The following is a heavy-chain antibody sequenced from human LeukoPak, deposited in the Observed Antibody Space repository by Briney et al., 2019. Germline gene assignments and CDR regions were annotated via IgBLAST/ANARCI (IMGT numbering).Heavy chain of an antibody. CDR3: ARVNYRSGSYSSWFDP. J-gene: IGHJ5*02. CDR1: GGSISSYY. Sequence: PSETLSLTCTVSGGSISSYYRSWIRQPPGKGLEWIGYISDSGSTNYNPSLKSRVTMSVDTSKNQFSLKLSSVTAADTAIYYCARVNYRSGSYSSWFDPWGQGTLVTVSS. CDR2: ISDSGST. D-gene: IGHD3-10*01. V-gene: IGHV4-59*08.